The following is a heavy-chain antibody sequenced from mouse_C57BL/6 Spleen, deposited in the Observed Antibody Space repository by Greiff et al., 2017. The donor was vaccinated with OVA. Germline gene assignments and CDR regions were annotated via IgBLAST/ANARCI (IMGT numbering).Heavy chain of an antibody. V-gene: IGHV2-2*01. CDR3: ARYGYDGYYFDY. CDR1: GFSLTSYG. J-gene: IGHJ2*01. CDR2: IWSGGST. D-gene: IGHD2-2*01. Sequence: QVQLQQSGPGLVQPSQSLSITCTVSGFSLTSYGVHWVRQSPGKGLEWLGVIWSGGSTDYNAAFISRLSISKDNSKSQVFFKMNSLQADDTAIHYCARYGYDGYYFDYWGQGTTLTVSS.